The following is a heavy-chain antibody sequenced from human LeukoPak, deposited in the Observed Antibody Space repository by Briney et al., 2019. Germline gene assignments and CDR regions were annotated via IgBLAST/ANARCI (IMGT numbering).Heavy chain of an antibody. CDR2: IYSGGST. CDR1: GGFITGYY. J-gene: IGHJ6*02. V-gene: IGHV4-4*07. Sequence: PSETLSLTCTVSGGFITGYYWTWVRQPAGKGLEWIGRIYSGGSTNYNPPLKSRVTMSVDTSKNQFSLKLSSVTAADTAVYYCATGRDADSARGYYDMDVWGQGTTVTVSS. D-gene: IGHD5-24*01. CDR3: ATGRDADSARGYYDMDV.